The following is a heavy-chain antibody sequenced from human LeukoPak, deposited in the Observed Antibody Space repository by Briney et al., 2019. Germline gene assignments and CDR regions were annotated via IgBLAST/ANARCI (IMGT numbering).Heavy chain of an antibody. J-gene: IGHJ3*02. D-gene: IGHD3-3*02. V-gene: IGHV3-7*01. Sequence: GGSLRLSCAASGFTFSSCWMSWVRRAPGKGLEWVANIKQDGSEKYYVDSVKGRSTISRDNAKNSLYLQMNSLRAEDTAVYYCARVGFSDAFDIWGQGTMVTVSS. CDR1: GFTFSSCW. CDR2: IKQDGSEK. CDR3: ARVGFSDAFDI.